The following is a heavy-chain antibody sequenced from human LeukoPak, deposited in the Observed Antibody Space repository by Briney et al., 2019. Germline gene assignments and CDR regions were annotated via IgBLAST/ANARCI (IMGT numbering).Heavy chain of an antibody. CDR2: INHSGST. Sequence: SETLSLTCAVYGGSFSNYYWNWIRQPPGKGLEWIGEINHSGSTNYNPSLKSRVTISVDTSKNQFSLKLSSVTAADTAVYYYASEEWLLSNFDYWGQGTLVTVSS. J-gene: IGHJ4*02. D-gene: IGHD3-3*01. CDR1: GGSFSNYY. V-gene: IGHV4-34*01. CDR3: ASEEWLLSNFDY.